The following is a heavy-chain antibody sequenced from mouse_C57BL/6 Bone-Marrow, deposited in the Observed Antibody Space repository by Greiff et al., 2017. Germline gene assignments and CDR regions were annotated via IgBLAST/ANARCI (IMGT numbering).Heavy chain of an antibody. CDR1: GYTFTSYW. J-gene: IGHJ2*01. Sequence: VQLQQPGAELVKPGASVKMSCKASGYTFTSYWITWVKQRPGQGLEWIGDIYPGSGSTNYNEKFKSKATLTVDKSSSTAYMQLSSLHSEDSAVYYGARFTITTVSPFDYWGQGTTLTVSA. D-gene: IGHD1-1*01. CDR2: IYPGSGST. CDR3: ARFTITTVSPFDY. V-gene: IGHV1-55*01.